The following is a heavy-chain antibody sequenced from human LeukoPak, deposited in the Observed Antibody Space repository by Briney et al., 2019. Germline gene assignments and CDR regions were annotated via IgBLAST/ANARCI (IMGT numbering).Heavy chain of an antibody. Sequence: PGGSLRLSCAASGFTFSSYSMNWVRQAPGKGLEWVSSISSSSSYIYYANSVKGRFTISRDNAKNSLYLQMNSLRAEDTAVYYCARNFLGYCSSTSCYYYGMDVWGQGTTVTVSS. J-gene: IGHJ6*02. CDR1: GFTFSSYS. CDR2: ISSSSSYI. CDR3: ARNFLGYCSSTSCYYYGMDV. V-gene: IGHV3-21*01. D-gene: IGHD2-2*01.